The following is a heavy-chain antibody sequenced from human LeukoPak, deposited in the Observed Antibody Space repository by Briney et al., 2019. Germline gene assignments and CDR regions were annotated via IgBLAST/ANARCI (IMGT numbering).Heavy chain of an antibody. CDR3: ARELHNDAAREGAFDI. D-gene: IGHD2-8*01. J-gene: IGHJ3*02. Sequence: GGSLRLSCVASGFAFSDDSMNWVRQPPGKGLEWVSSISSTSKYIYYADSVKGRFTISRDNSKNTVYVQMNSLRAEDTAVYYCARELHNDAAREGAFDIWGQGTLVTVSS. CDR2: ISSTSKYI. CDR1: GFAFSDDS. V-gene: IGHV3-21*01.